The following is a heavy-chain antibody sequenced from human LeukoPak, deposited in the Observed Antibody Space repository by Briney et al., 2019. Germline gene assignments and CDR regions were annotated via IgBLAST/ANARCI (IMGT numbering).Heavy chain of an antibody. CDR2: ISSSSSTI. Sequence: GGSLRLSCAASGFTFSNAWMSWVRQAPGKGLEWVSYISSSSSTIYYADSVKGRFTISRDNAKNSLYLQMNSLRDEDTAVYYCAREWGRVNDYWGQGTLVTVSS. CDR3: AREWGRVNDY. CDR1: GFTFSNAW. J-gene: IGHJ4*02. V-gene: IGHV3-48*02. D-gene: IGHD1-26*01.